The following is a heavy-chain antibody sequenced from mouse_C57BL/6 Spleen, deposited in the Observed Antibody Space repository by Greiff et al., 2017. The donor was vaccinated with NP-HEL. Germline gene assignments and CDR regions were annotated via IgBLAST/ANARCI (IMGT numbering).Heavy chain of an antibody. J-gene: IGHJ2*01. D-gene: IGHD4-1*01. CDR3: ARDDWAFDY. CDR1: GYSITSGYY. Sequence: DVQLQESGPGLVKPSQSLSLTCSVTGYSITSGYYWNWIRQFPGNKLEWMGYISYDGSNNYNPSLQNRISITPDTSKNQFFLKLNSVTTEDTATYYCARDDWAFDYWGQGTTLTVSS. V-gene: IGHV3-6*01. CDR2: ISYDGSN.